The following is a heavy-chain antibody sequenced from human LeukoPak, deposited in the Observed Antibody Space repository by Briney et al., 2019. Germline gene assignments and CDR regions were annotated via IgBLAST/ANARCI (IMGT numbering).Heavy chain of an antibody. Sequence: GGSLRLSCAASGFTFSSYAMSWVRQAPGRGLEWVSGISATGGSTYYADSVKGRFTISRDNSKNTLYLQMNSLRAEDTAVYYCAKGQGGYYFDFWGQGTLVTVS. V-gene: IGHV3-23*01. CDR2: ISATGGST. J-gene: IGHJ4*02. CDR1: GFTFSSYA. CDR3: AKGQGGYYFDF. D-gene: IGHD3-16*01.